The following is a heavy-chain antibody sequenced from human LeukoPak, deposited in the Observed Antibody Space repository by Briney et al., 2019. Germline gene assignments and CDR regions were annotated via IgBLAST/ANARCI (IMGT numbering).Heavy chain of an antibody. D-gene: IGHD6-13*01. V-gene: IGHV1-2*02. CDR2: INPKSGAA. CDR1: GYIFSDYY. J-gene: IGHJ4*02. CDR3: ARGAEAETSPLDF. Sequence: ASVKVSCKASGYIFSDYYMHWVRQAPGQGLEWLGWINPKSGAADYTQQFRGRVTMTRDTSINTDYMEMKRVTSDDTAVYYCARGAEAETSPLDFWGQGTLVIVS.